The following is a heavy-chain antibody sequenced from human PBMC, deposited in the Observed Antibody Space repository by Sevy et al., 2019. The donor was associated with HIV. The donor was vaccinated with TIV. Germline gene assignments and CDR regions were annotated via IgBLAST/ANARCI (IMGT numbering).Heavy chain of an antibody. J-gene: IGHJ4*02. D-gene: IGHD6-19*01. CDR2: INPNRGGT. CDR3: ARGGGYSSGWGTFDY. Sequence: ASVKVSCKASGYFFTGYYLHWVRQTPGQGLEWMGRINPNRGGTNYAQNFQGRVTMTRDTSISTAYMELSRLRADDTAVYYCARGGGYSSGWGTFDYWGQGTLVTVSS. V-gene: IGHV1-2*06. CDR1: GYFFTGYY.